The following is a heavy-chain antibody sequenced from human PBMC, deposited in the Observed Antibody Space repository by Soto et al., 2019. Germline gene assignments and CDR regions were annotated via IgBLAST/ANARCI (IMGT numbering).Heavy chain of an antibody. V-gene: IGHV3-53*01. Sequence: GGSLRLSCAASGFTVKNYQMNWVRQAPGKGLEWVSVIYSGGVTYYPDSVKGRFTTIRDTSKNTVYLQMNSLRADDTAMYYCARDPSTTGYYGLDVWGQGTTVTVSS. CDR1: GFTVKNYQ. CDR3: ARDPSTTGYYGLDV. CDR2: IYSGGVT. J-gene: IGHJ6*02.